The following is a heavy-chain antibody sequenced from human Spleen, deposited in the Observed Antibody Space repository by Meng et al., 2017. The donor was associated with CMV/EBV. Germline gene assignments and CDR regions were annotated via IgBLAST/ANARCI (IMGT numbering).Heavy chain of an antibody. V-gene: IGHV1-2*02. Sequence: ASVKVSCKASGFTFTGYFMHWVRQAPGQGLEWMGWIDPNSGGTTYAQKFQGRVTMTRDTSITTAYVELSRLRSDDTAVYYCARANYYDISHPGGDYFDYWGQGALVTVSS. CDR3: ARANYYDISHPGGDYFDY. CDR2: IDPNSGGT. CDR1: GFTFTGYF. J-gene: IGHJ4*02. D-gene: IGHD3-22*01.